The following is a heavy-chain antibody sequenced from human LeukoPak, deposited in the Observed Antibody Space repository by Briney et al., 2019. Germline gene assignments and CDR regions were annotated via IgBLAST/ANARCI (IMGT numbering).Heavy chain of an antibody. CDR1: GGSFSGYY. V-gene: IGHV4-34*01. D-gene: IGHD4-4*01. J-gene: IGHJ6*02. CDR2: VNHGGTH. Sequence: SETLSLTCTVSGGSFSGYYWNWIRQSPGKGLEWIGEVNHGGTHNYNPSLKSRVTISILGSKNQFSLKLRSLSAADTAVYYCARGRIMTTVTTLAYGMDVWGQGTTVTVSS. CDR3: ARGRIMTTVTTLAYGMDV.